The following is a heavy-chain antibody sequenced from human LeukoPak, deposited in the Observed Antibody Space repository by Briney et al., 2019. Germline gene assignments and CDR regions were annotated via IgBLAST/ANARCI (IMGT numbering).Heavy chain of an antibody. D-gene: IGHD2-15*01. J-gene: IGHJ4*02. V-gene: IGHV1-69*05. CDR1: GGTLSNHA. CDR2: IIPGVGTQ. CDR3: ARGDTRFDY. Sequence: ASVKVSCKGSGGTLSNHAISWVRQAPGQGPEWRGGIIPGVGTQSHPQKSQGRVTIITDESKNTAYMELSGLRSEDTAVYYCARGDTRFDYWGQGTLVTVSS.